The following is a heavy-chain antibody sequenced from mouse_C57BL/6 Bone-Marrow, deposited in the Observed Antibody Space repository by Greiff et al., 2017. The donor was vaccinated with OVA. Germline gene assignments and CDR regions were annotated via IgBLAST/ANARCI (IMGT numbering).Heavy chain of an antibody. J-gene: IGHJ2*01. D-gene: IGHD1-1*01. Sequence: QVQLQQSGAELAKPGASVKLSCKASGYTFTSYWMHWVKQRPGQGLEWIGYINPSSGYTKYNQKFKDKATLTADTSSSTAYMQLSSLTYEDSAVYDCARGITTVVVFDYWGQGTTLTVSS. V-gene: IGHV1-7*01. CDR2: INPSSGYT. CDR3: ARGITTVVVFDY. CDR1: GYTFTSYW.